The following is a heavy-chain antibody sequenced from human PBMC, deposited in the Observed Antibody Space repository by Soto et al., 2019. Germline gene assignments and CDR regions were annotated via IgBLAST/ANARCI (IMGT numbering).Heavy chain of an antibody. Sequence: GGSLRLSCAASVFTFSSYSMNWVRQAPGKGLEWVSYISSSSSTIYYADSVKGRFTISRDNAKNSLYLQMNSLRAEDTAVYYCASRDSPPFWGQGTLVTVSS. D-gene: IGHD2-15*01. CDR1: VFTFSSYS. V-gene: IGHV3-48*01. CDR2: ISSSSSTI. CDR3: ASRDSPPF. J-gene: IGHJ4*02.